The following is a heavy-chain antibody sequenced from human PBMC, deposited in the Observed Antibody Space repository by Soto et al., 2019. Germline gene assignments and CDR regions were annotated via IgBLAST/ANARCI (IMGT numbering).Heavy chain of an antibody. CDR1: GFTFSSYS. Sequence: EVQLVESGGGLVKPGGSLRLSCAASGFTFSSYSMNWVRQAPGKGLEWVSSISSSSSYIYYADSVKGRFTIFRDNAKNSLYLQMNSLRAEDTAVYYCARDGTAAAGTTDYWGQGTLVTVSS. D-gene: IGHD6-13*01. J-gene: IGHJ4*02. V-gene: IGHV3-21*01. CDR2: ISSSSSYI. CDR3: ARDGTAAAGTTDY.